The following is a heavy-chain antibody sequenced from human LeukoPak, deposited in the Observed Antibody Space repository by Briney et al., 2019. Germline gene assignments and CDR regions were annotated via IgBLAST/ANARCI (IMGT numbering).Heavy chain of an antibody. Sequence: PSQTLSLTCAVSGGSISSGGYSWSWIRQPPGKGLEWIGYIYHSGSTYYNPSLKSRVTISVDRSKNQFSLKLSSVTAADTAVYYCARQEGFRAYDYWGQGTLVTVSS. CDR3: ARQEGFRAYDY. V-gene: IGHV4-30-2*01. J-gene: IGHJ4*02. CDR1: GGSISSGGYS. CDR2: IYHSGST.